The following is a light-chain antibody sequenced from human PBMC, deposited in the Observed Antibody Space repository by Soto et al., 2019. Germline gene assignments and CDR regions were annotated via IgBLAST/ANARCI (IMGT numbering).Light chain of an antibody. CDR1: QSVSYF. V-gene: IGKV3-11*01. Sequence: EIVLTQSPATLSLSPGERATLSCRASQSVSYFLAWYQQKSGQAPRLLIYDASSRATGIPARFSGSGFGTDFTLTISSLEPEDFAVYYCQHRSNWVGTFGPGTKVDIK. CDR3: QHRSNWVGT. CDR2: DAS. J-gene: IGKJ3*01.